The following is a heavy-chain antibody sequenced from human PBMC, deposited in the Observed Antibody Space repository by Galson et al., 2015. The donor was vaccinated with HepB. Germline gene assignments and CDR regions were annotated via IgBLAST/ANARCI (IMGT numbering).Heavy chain of an antibody. V-gene: IGHV4-31*03. Sequence: LSLTCTVSGGSISSGGYYWSWIRQHPGKGLEWIGYIYYSGSTYYNPSLKSRVTISVDTSKNQFSLKLSSVTAADTAVYYCARDAQEFWSGYPLWGQGTLVTVSS. D-gene: IGHD3-3*01. CDR2: IYYSGST. CDR1: GGSISSGGYY. CDR3: ARDAQEFWSGYPL. J-gene: IGHJ4*02.